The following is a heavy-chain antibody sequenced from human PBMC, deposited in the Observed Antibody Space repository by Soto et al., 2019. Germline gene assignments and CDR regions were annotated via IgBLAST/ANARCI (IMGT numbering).Heavy chain of an antibody. V-gene: IGHV3-74*02. Sequence: EVQLVESGGGLVQPGGSLRLSCAASGFTFSNYWMYWVRQAPGKGLEWVSRINSDGSVSSYADSVKGRLTLSRDNVKNPLYLQMDSLRAEDTAAYFCARGDCVGGTCYSLAGSFYYYMDVWGKGTTVTVFS. CDR3: ARGDCVGGTCYSLAGSFYYYMDV. CDR2: INSDGSVS. J-gene: IGHJ6*03. D-gene: IGHD2-15*01. CDR1: GFTFSNYW.